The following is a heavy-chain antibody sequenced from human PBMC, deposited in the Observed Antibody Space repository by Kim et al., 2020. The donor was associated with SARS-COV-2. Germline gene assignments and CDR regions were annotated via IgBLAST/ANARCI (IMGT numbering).Heavy chain of an antibody. CDR3: ARARLDLGDY. D-gene: IGHD3-16*01. CDR2: YR. V-gene: IGHV3-21*01. Sequence: YRDYADSVKGRITISRDNAKNSLYLQMNSLRAEDTAVYYCARARLDLGDYWGQGTLVTVSS. J-gene: IGHJ4*02.